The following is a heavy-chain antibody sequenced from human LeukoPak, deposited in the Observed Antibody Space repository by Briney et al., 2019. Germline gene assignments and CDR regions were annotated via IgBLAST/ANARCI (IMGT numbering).Heavy chain of an antibody. Sequence: GASXXXSXXXSGGXFSSYAISWVRQAPGQGLXXXGRIIPILGIANYAQKFQGRVTITADKSTSTAYMELSSLRSEDTAVYYCARAQGRGSYLDYWGQGTLVTVSS. D-gene: IGHD3-16*01. J-gene: IGHJ4*02. CDR1: GGXFSSYA. CDR2: IIPILGIA. CDR3: ARAQGRGSYLDY. V-gene: IGHV1-69*04.